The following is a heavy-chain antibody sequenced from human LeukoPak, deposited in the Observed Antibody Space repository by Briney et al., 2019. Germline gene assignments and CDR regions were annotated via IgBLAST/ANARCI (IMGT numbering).Heavy chain of an antibody. CDR2: IRSKAYGGTT. J-gene: IGHJ4*02. V-gene: IGHV3-49*04. Sequence: QPGRSLRLSCTASGFTFGDYAMSWVRQAPGKGLEWVGFIRSKAYGGTTEYAASVKGRFTISRDDSKSIAYLQMNSLKTEDTAVYYCTRAKGYSGSYGWGQGTLVTVSS. CDR1: GFTFGDYA. CDR3: TRAKGYSGSYG. D-gene: IGHD1-26*01.